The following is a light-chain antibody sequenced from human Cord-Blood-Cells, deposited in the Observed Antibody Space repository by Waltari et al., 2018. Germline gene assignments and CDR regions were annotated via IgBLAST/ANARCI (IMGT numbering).Light chain of an antibody. CDR1: SSDVGGYND. Sequence: QSALTQPPSASGSPGPSVTISCPGTSSDVGGYNDVSCYQQHPVKAPKLLIYEISTRPSGFPDRVSGSKSGNTASLTVSGLQAEDEADYYCSSYAGSDNRVVGGGTKLTVL. V-gene: IGLV2-8*01. J-gene: IGLJ3*02. CDR2: EIS. CDR3: SSYAGSDNRV.